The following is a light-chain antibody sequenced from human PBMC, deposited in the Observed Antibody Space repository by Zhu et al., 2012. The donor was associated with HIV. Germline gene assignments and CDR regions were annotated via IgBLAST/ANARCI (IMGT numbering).Light chain of an antibody. CDR3: QQYHHSPPLT. Sequence: EIVLTQSPGILSLSPGERATLSCRASQTISSNYLAWYQQKPGQSPRLLIYGASSRATGIPDRFSGGGSGTDFTLTIGRLEPEDFAVYYCQQYHHSPPLTFGGGTRVEIK. CDR1: QTISSNY. J-gene: IGKJ4*01. CDR2: GAS. V-gene: IGKV3-20*01.